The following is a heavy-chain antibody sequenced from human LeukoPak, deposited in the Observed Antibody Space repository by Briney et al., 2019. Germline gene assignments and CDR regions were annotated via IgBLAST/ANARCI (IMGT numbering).Heavy chain of an antibody. CDR3: ARAAPDYYDSSGSRSKYYFDY. CDR2: IYYSGST. V-gene: IGHV4-39*07. CDR1: GGSISSSSYY. D-gene: IGHD3-22*01. J-gene: IGHJ4*02. Sequence: SETLSLTCTVSGGSISSSSYYWGWIRQPPGKGLEWIGSIYYSGSTYYNPSLKSRVTISVDTSKNQFSLKLSSVTAADTAVYYCARAAPDYYDSSGSRSKYYFDYWGQGTLVTVSS.